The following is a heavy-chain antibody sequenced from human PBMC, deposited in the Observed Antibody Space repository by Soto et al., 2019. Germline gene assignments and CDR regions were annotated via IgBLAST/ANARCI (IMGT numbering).Heavy chain of an antibody. CDR1: GDSISDYFY. CDR3: AREVRGGFTGIFDQ. D-gene: IGHD2-15*01. Sequence: QVQLQGSGPGQVKPSETLSLTYTVSGDSISDYFYWSWIRQPAGKGLEWIGRIYTDGTTTYNPSLKRRVTLSLDKSQHQFSLRLSSVTAADTAVYYFAREVRGGFTGIFDQWGRGSRVTVSS. J-gene: IGHJ4*02. CDR2: IYTDGTT. V-gene: IGHV4-4*07.